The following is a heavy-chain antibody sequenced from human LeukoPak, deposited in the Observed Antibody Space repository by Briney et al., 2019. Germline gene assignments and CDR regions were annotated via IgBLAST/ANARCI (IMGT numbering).Heavy chain of an antibody. J-gene: IGHJ6*02. CDR2: IGTAGDT. CDR3: ARAHPRRYYYGMDV. Sequence: GGSLRLSCAASGFTFSSYDMHWVRQATGKGLEWVSAIGTAGDTCYPGSVKGRFTISRENAKNSLYLQMNSLRAGDTAVYYCARAHPRRYYYGMDVWGQGTTVTVSS. CDR1: GFTFSSYD. V-gene: IGHV3-13*01.